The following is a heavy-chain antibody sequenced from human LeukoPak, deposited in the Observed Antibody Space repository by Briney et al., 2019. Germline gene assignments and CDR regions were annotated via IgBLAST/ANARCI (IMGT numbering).Heavy chain of an antibody. CDR2: ISSSSTI. J-gene: IGHJ4*02. D-gene: IGHD6-13*01. V-gene: IGHV3-48*01. CDR1: GFTFSSYS. Sequence: GGSLRLSCAASGFTFSSYSVNWVRQAPGKGLEWVSYISSSSTIYYADSVKGRFTISRDNSKNTLYLQMNSLRAEDTAVYYCAKDLAAAGTGLPPLDYWGQGTLVTVSS. CDR3: AKDLAAAGTGLPPLDY.